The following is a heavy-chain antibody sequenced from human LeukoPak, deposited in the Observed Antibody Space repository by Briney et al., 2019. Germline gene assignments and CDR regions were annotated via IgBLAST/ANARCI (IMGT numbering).Heavy chain of an antibody. CDR1: GFTFSSYA. Sequence: PGGSLRLSCAASGFTFSSYAMSWVRQAPGKGLEWVSGITGGGGNTYYADSVKGRFTISRDNSKNTLYLQMNSLRAEDTAVYYCAKDDYYDSSDMFDYWGQGTLVTVSS. J-gene: IGHJ4*02. CDR3: AKDDYYDSSDMFDY. D-gene: IGHD3-22*01. CDR2: ITGGGGNT. V-gene: IGHV3-23*01.